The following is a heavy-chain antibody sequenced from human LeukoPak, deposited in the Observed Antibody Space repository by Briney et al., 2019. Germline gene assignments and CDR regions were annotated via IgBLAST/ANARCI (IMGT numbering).Heavy chain of an antibody. V-gene: IGHV5-51*01. J-gene: IGHJ5*02. CDR1: GYSFTNNW. Sequence: GESLMISCKGSGYSFTNNWIGWVRQMPGKGLEWMGITYPGDSNTRYSPSFQGQVTISADKSISSAYLQWSSLKASDTAMYYCVRSPACSSGTCCPNWFDPWGQGTLVTVSS. CDR2: TYPGDSNT. D-gene: IGHD2-15*01. CDR3: VRSPACSSGTCCPNWFDP.